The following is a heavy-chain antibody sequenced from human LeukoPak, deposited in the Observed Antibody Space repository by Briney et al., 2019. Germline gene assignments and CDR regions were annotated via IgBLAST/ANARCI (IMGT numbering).Heavy chain of an antibody. D-gene: IGHD2-15*01. CDR2: IYYSGSN. CDR1: GGSISSYY. V-gene: IGHV4-59*01. Sequence: SETLSLTCTVSGGSISSYYWSWLRQPPGKGLEWIGYIYYSGSNNYNPSLKSRVPISVDTSKNQFSLKLSSVTAADAAVYYYARIVVVAATVYYYYYMDVWGKGTTVTVCS. CDR3: ARIVVVAATVYYYYYMDV. J-gene: IGHJ6*03.